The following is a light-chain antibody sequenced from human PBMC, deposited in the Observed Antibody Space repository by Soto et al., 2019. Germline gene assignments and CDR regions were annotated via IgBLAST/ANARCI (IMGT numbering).Light chain of an antibody. CDR1: QSVSSSY. J-gene: IGKJ5*01. CDR2: GAS. CDR3: QQYGSSAIT. Sequence: EIVLTQSPGTLSLSPGERATLSCRASQSVSSSYLAWYQQKPGQAPRLLIYGASRRATGIQDRFSGSGSGTDFTLTISRLEPEDFAVYYCQQYGSSAITFGQGTRLEIK. V-gene: IGKV3-20*01.